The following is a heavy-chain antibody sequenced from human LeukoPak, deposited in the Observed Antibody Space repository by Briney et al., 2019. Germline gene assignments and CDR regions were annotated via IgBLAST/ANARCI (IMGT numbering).Heavy chain of an antibody. J-gene: IGHJ5*02. CDR1: GYTFTAYY. D-gene: IGHD4-17*01. Sequence: ASVKVSCKASGYTFTAYYLHWVRQAPGQGLEWMGWINPNSGGTNYAQKFQGRVTMTRDTSISTAYMELSRLRSDDTAVYYCARASEIYDYGDLSWFDPWGQGTLVTVSS. CDR3: ARASEIYDYGDLSWFDP. V-gene: IGHV1-2*02. CDR2: INPNSGGT.